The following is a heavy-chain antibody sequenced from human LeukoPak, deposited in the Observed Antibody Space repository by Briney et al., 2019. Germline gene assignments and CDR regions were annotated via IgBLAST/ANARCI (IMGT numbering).Heavy chain of an antibody. CDR3: ARDGAARGSGSYFSNFYYYYGMDV. CDR2: ISAYNGNT. Sequence: ASVKVSCKASGYTFTSYGISWVRQAPGQGLEWMGWISAYNGNTNYAQKLQGRVTMTTDTSTSTAYMELRSLRSDDPAVYYCARDGAARGSGSYFSNFYYYYGMDVWGQGTTVTVSS. J-gene: IGHJ6*02. CDR1: GYTFTSYG. D-gene: IGHD3-10*01. V-gene: IGHV1-18*01.